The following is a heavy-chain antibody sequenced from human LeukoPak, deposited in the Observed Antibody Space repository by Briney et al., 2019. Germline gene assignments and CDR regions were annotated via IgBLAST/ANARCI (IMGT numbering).Heavy chain of an antibody. D-gene: IGHD3-22*01. CDR1: GGSFSGYY. Sequence: SETLSLTCAVYGGSFSGYYWSWIRQPPGKGLEWIGEINHSGSTNYNPSLKSRVTISVDTSMNQFSLKLTSVTAADTAVYYCARTPIYYFDNSGYYNWGQGTLVTVSS. CDR3: ARTPIYYFDNSGYYN. J-gene: IGHJ4*02. CDR2: INHSGST. V-gene: IGHV4-34*01.